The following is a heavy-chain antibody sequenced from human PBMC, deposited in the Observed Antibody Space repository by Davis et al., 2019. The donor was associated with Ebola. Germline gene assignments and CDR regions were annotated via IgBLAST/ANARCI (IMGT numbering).Heavy chain of an antibody. CDR3: TREETDIVVVPAAPRIHYYYYMDV. D-gene: IGHD2-2*01. Sequence: GESLKISCTASGFTFGDYAMSWFRQAPGKGLEWVGFIRSKAYGGTTEYAASVKGRFTISRDDSKSIAYLQMNSLKTEDTAVYYCTREETDIVVVPAAPRIHYYYYMDVWGKGTTVTVSS. CDR1: GFTFGDYA. CDR2: IRSKAYGGTT. J-gene: IGHJ6*03. V-gene: IGHV3-49*03.